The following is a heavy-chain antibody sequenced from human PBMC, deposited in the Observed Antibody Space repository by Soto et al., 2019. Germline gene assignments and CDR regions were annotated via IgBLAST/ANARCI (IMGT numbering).Heavy chain of an antibody. CDR2: VSGRGGSA. CDR3: VRRAGGAVVWYYDL. Sequence: EVQLLESGGGLVQRGGSLRLSCAASGFIFNNYAMTWVRQAPGKGLEWVARVSGRGGSAYYADSVKGRLNISRDNSHNTPYPQMTNGRGEDTAVYYCVRRAGGAVVWYYDLWGRGTLVSVFS. D-gene: IGHD2-21*01. J-gene: IGHJ2*01. CDR1: GFIFNNYA. V-gene: IGHV3-23*01.